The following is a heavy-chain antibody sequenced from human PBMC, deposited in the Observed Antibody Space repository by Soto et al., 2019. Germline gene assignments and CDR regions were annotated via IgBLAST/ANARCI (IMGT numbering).Heavy chain of an antibody. J-gene: IGHJ6*02. V-gene: IGHV1-2*04. CDR2: INPNSGGT. D-gene: IGHD1-26*01. CDR3: ARGGSGSYYHYYYGMDV. Sequence: QVQLVQSGAEVKKPGASVKVSCKASGYTFTGYYMHWVRQAPGQGLERMGWINPNSGGTNYAQKFQGWVTMTRDTSISTAYMELSRLRSDDTAVYYCARGGSGSYYHYYYGMDVWGQGTTVTVSS. CDR1: GYTFTGYY.